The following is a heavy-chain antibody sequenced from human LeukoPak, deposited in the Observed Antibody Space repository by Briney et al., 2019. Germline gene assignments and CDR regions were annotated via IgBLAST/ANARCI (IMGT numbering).Heavy chain of an antibody. D-gene: IGHD2-15*01. CDR1: GXTFSGYE. Sequence: GGSLRLSCAASGXTFSGYEMTWVRQVPGKGLEWVSYIGRSGTTMFYADPVKGRFTISRDDAKNSLYLQMNSLRAEDTAVYYCARKDPTPLSHFDYWGQGTLVTVSS. J-gene: IGHJ4*02. V-gene: IGHV3-48*03. CDR2: IGRSGTTM. CDR3: ARKDPTPLSHFDY.